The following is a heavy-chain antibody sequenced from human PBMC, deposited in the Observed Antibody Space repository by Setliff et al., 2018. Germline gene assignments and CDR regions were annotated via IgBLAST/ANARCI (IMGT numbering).Heavy chain of an antibody. D-gene: IGHD4-17*01. CDR3: TRDSADNYGDHADWFDP. J-gene: IGHJ5*02. CDR1: AYTFTVYY. V-gene: IGHV1-2*04. CDR2: INPNSGGA. Sequence: ASVKVSCKASAYTFTVYYIHWVRQAPGQGLEWMGWINPNSGGANYAQKFQGWVTMTRDTAISTAYMEMDNLRHEDTAIYYCTRDSADNYGDHADWFDPWGQGTLGTVSS.